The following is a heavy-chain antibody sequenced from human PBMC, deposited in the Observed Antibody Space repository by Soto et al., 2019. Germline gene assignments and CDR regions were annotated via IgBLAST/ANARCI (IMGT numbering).Heavy chain of an antibody. CDR2: IKDKGNGGTT. CDR3: VTEVHDTRGDFLDY. J-gene: IGHJ4*02. Sequence: EVQLVQSGGGLVRPGGSLRLSCAASGFTFSHAWMSWVRQAPGKGLEWVGRIKDKGNGGTTDFGAPVKGRFTISRDDSKNTLYLQMDSLKTEDTAVFYCVTEVHDTRGDFLDYWGQGTLVTVSS. CDR1: GFTFSHAW. V-gene: IGHV3-15*01.